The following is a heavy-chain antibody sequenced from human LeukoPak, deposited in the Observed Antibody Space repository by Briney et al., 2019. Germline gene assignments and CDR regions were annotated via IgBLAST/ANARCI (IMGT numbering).Heavy chain of an antibody. D-gene: IGHD2/OR15-2a*01. Sequence: GGSLRLSCAASGFTFSSYEMHWVRQAPGKGLEWVSYISSSGSTIYYADSVKGRFTISRDNAKNSLYLQMNSLRAEDTAVYYCASISVKTHSIDYWGQGTLVTVSS. CDR2: ISSSGSTI. CDR3: ASISVKTHSIDY. V-gene: IGHV3-48*03. J-gene: IGHJ4*02. CDR1: GFTFSSYE.